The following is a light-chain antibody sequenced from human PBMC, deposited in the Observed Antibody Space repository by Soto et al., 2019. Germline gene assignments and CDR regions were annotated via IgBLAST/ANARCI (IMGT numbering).Light chain of an antibody. CDR3: CSYAGSFILV. Sequence: QSVLTQPRSVSGSPGQSVTISCTGTSSDVGAYNSVSWYQQHPGKAPKFIIYDVSKWPSGVPDRFSGSKSGNTASLTISGLQAEDEADYYCCSYAGSFILVFGGGTKLTVL. CDR1: SSDVGAYNS. CDR2: DVS. V-gene: IGLV2-11*01. J-gene: IGLJ2*01.